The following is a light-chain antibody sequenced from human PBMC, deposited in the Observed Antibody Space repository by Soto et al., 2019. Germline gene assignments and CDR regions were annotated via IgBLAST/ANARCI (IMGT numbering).Light chain of an antibody. CDR3: QQRSNWPWT. CDR1: QSVSSY. Sequence: EIVLTQSPATLSLSPGERATLSCRASQSVSSYLAWYQQKPGQAPRLLIYDASNRATGIPARFSGSGSGTDFTLNIRSLEPEDFAVYYCQQRSNWPWTFGQGTKVEIK. V-gene: IGKV3-11*01. CDR2: DAS. J-gene: IGKJ1*01.